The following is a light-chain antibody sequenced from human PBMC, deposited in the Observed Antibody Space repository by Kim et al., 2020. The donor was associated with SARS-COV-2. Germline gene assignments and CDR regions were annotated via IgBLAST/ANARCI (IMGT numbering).Light chain of an antibody. J-gene: IGLJ1*01. CDR1: KLGDKY. CDR2: QDN. CDR3: QAWDSSTHNYV. Sequence: PGRKASIPSAGDKLGDKYVSCYQQRPGQSPLVVIYQDNQRPSGIPERFSGSNSGNTATLTISGTQAMDEADYYCQAWDSSTHNYVFGAGTKVTVL. V-gene: IGLV3-1*01.